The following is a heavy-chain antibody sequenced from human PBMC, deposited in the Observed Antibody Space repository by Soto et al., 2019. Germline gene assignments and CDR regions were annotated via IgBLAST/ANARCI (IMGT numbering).Heavy chain of an antibody. CDR1: GYSFAGYW. J-gene: IGHJ4*02. Sequence: GESLKISCKGSGYSFAGYWITWVRQKPGKGLEWMGRIDPSDSQTYYSPSFQGQVTISADKSISTAYLQWSSLKASDNAMYYCARSPMIAWYYFDYWGQGTLVTVSS. V-gene: IGHV5-10-1*04. CDR3: ARSPMIAWYYFDY. D-gene: IGHD3-22*01. CDR2: IDPSDSQT.